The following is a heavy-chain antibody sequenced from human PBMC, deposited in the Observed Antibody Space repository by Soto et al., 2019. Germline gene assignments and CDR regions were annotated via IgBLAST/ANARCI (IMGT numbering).Heavy chain of an antibody. V-gene: IGHV3-30*03. CDR2: ISYDGSNK. CDR1: GFTFSSYG. Sequence: QVQLVESGGGVVQPGRSLRLSCAASGFTFSSYGMHWVRQAPGKGLEWVAVISYDGSNKYYADSVKGRFTISRDNSKNTLYLQMSSLRAEDTAVYYCVIEGRSGWPYYYGMDVWGQGTTVTVSS. D-gene: IGHD6-19*01. J-gene: IGHJ6*02. CDR3: VIEGRSGWPYYYGMDV.